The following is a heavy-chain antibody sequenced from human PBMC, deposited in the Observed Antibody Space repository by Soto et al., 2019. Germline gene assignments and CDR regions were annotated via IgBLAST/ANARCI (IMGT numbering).Heavy chain of an antibody. CDR3: ARCLVTAIGVWFDP. V-gene: IGHV4-59*08. CDR2: IYYSGST. D-gene: IGHD2-21*02. CDR1: GGSFSGYY. Sequence: SETLSLTCAVYGGSFSGYYWSWIRQPPGKGLEWIGYIYYSGSTNYNPSLKSRVTISVDTSKNQFSLKLSSVTAADTAVYYCARCLVTAIGVWFDPWGQGTLVTVSS. J-gene: IGHJ5*02.